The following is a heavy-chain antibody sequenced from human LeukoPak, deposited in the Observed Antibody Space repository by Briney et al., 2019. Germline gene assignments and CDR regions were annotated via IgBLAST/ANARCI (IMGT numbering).Heavy chain of an antibody. D-gene: IGHD3-3*01. CDR1: GGSFSGYY. CDR3: ARGYDFWSGPLNWFDP. V-gene: IGHV4-34*09. Sequence: SETLSLTCAVYGGSFSGYYWSWIRQPPGKGLEWVGYIYYSGSTYYNPSLKSRVTISVDTSKNQFSLKLSSVTAADTAVYYCARGYDFWSGPLNWFDPWGQGTLVTVSS. CDR2: IYYSGST. J-gene: IGHJ5*02.